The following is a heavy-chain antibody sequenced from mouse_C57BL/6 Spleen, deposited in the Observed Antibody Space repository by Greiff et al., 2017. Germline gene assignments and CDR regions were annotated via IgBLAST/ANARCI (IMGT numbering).Heavy chain of an antibody. CDR2: FYPGSGSI. Sequence: VQLVESGAELVKPGASVKLSCKASGYTFPEYTIHWVKQRPGQGLEWIGWFYPGSGSIKYNEKFKDKATLTADKSSSTVDMELSRLTSEDSAFYFCARNEEGTTEYFDYWGQGTTLTVSS. CDR1: GYTFPEYT. CDR3: ARNEEGTTEYFDY. V-gene: IGHV1-62-2*01. D-gene: IGHD1-1*01. J-gene: IGHJ2*01.